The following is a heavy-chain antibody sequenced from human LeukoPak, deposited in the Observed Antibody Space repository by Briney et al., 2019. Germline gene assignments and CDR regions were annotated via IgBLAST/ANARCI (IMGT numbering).Heavy chain of an antibody. CDR3: ARLGRVAAAGAYDYHSLDV. J-gene: IGHJ6*02. V-gene: IGHV4-59*08. CDR2: IYCSGST. CDR1: GGSISSYY. Sequence: PSETLSLTCTVSGGSISSYYWSWIRQPAGKGLEWIGDIYCSGSTDHNPSLKSRVTFSVDTSKNQLSLKLNSVTAADTALYYCARLGRVAAAGAYDYHSLDVWGQGITVTVSS. D-gene: IGHD6-19*01.